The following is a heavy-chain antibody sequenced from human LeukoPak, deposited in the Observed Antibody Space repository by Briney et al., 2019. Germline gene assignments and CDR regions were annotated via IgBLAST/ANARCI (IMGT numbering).Heavy chain of an antibody. J-gene: IGHJ4*02. Sequence: SVKVSCKASGGTFSSYTISWVRQAPGQGLEWMGRIIPILGIANYAQKFQGRVTITADKSTSTAYMELSSLRSDDTAVYYCARSGRDGYNWVYWGQGTLVTVSS. CDR2: IIPILGIA. D-gene: IGHD5-24*01. V-gene: IGHV1-69*02. CDR3: ARSGRDGYNWVY. CDR1: GGTFSSYT.